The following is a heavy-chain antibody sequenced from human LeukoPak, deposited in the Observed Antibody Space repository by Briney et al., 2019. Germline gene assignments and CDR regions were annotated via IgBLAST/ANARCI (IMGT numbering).Heavy chain of an antibody. J-gene: IGHJ4*02. CDR1: GFTFSSYS. CDR3: ASLTTVGGDYFDF. CDR2: ISSTINTI. D-gene: IGHD3-10*01. V-gene: IGHV3-48*01. Sequence: PGGSLRLSCAASGFTFSSYSINWVRQAPGKGLEWVSYISSTINTIYYAESVKGRFTISRDDAKNSLYLQMNSLRAEDTAVYYCASLTTVGGDYFDFWGQGILVTVSS.